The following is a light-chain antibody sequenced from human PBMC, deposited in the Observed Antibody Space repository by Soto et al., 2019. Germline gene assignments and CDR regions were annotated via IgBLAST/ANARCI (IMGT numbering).Light chain of an antibody. J-gene: IGKJ1*01. CDR1: QTITTW. CDR3: QQYYNYWT. CDR2: NAS. Sequence: DIQMTQSPSTLSASVGDRVTITCRASQTITTWLAWYQQKPGKDTNLLITNASSLESGVPVRVSGCGSGAEFTFTISRLKSHDFATYYCQQYYNYWTFGQGTKVDIK. V-gene: IGKV1-5*01.